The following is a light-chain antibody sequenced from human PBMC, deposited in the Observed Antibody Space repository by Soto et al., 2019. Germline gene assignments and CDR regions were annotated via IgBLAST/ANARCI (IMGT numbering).Light chain of an antibody. V-gene: IGKV3-20*01. CDR3: QQYGSPPLT. Sequence: EIVLTQSPGTLSLSPGERATLSCRASQSVSSSYFAWYQHKPGQAPRLLIYGASSRATGIPDRFSGSWSGTDFTLTISRLEPEDFAVYYCQQYGSPPLTFGPGTKVDV. J-gene: IGKJ3*01. CDR1: QSVSSSY. CDR2: GAS.